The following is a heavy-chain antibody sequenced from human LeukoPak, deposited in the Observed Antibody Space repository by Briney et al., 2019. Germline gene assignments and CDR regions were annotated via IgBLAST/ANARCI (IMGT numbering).Heavy chain of an antibody. Sequence: GGSLRLSCTASRVTFSNYAMHWVRQAPGKGLEWVALIWFDGSNKYYADSVKGRFTISRDNSKNTVYLQMNSLRVEDTAVYYCMKDAHQFYDLWSGYLLDYWGQGTLVTVSS. CDR1: RVTFSNYA. CDR2: IWFDGSNK. J-gene: IGHJ4*02. CDR3: MKDAHQFYDLWSGYLLDY. V-gene: IGHV3-30*02. D-gene: IGHD3-3*01.